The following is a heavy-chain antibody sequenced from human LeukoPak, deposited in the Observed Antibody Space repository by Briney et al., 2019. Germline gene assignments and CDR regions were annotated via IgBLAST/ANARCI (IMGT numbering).Heavy chain of an antibody. CDR3: ATSSPYYDSSGYYYPLMDV. Sequence: GASVKVSCKASGYTFTSYDINWVRQATGQGLEWMGWMNPNSGNTGYAQKFQGRVTITRNTSISTAYMELSSLRSEDTAVYYCATSSPYYDSSGYYYPLMDVWGKGTTVTVSS. D-gene: IGHD3-22*01. CDR1: GYTFTSYD. CDR2: MNPNSGNT. V-gene: IGHV1-8*03. J-gene: IGHJ6*04.